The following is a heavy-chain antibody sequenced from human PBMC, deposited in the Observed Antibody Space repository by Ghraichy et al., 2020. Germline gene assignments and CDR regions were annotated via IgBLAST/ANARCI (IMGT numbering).Heavy chain of an antibody. CDR3: ARVTGFKGSFDY. D-gene: IGHD7-27*01. J-gene: IGHJ4*02. CDR2: MYYTGST. V-gene: IGHV4-31*03. CDR1: GGYISSVGYY. Sequence: SETLSLTCTASGGYISSVGYYWSWIRQHPGKGLEWIGYMYYTGSTYYNPSLKSRLIISVDTSKNQFSLKLSSVTAADTALYYCARVTGFKGSFDYWGQGTLVTVSS.